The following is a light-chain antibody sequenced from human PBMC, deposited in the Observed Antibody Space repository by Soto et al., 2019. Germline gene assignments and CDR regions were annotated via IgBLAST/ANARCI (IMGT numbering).Light chain of an antibody. CDR2: KAS. Sequence: DIQMTQSPSTLSASVGDRVPITCRASQSISSWLAWYQQKPGRAPKLLIYKASSLESGAPSRFSGSGSGTEFPLTSSSLQPDDFAPYYCQQYNSLWPFGQGTKVEIK. V-gene: IGKV1-5*03. CDR1: QSISSW. J-gene: IGKJ1*01. CDR3: QQYNSLWP.